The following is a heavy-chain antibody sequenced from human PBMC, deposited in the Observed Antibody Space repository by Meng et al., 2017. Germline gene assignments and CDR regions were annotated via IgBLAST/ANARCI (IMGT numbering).Heavy chain of an antibody. D-gene: IGHD5-18*01. CDR3: ASSGYSYGYRFDY. J-gene: IGHJ4*02. CDR1: GGSFSGYY. V-gene: IGHV4-34*01. CDR2: INHSGST. Sequence: QVQLQQWGPGTLKPSEPLSLTCAVYGGSFSGYYWSWIRQPPGKGLEWIGEINHSGSTNYNPSLKSRVTISVDTSKNQFSLKLSSVTAADTAVYYCASSGYSYGYRFDYWGQGTLVTVSS.